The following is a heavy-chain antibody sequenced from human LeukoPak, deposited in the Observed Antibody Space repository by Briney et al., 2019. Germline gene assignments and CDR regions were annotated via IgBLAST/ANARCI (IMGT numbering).Heavy chain of an antibody. CDR2: FSGSGGST. Sequence: PGGSLRLSCAASGFTFSSYAMSWVRQAPGKGLEWVSAFSGSGGSTYYADSVKGRFTISRDNSKNTLYLQINSLRAEDTAVYYCAIPDSSGWWLFYFQHWGQGTLVTVSS. V-gene: IGHV3-23*01. D-gene: IGHD3-22*01. CDR1: GFTFSSYA. J-gene: IGHJ1*01. CDR3: AIPDSSGWWLFYFQH.